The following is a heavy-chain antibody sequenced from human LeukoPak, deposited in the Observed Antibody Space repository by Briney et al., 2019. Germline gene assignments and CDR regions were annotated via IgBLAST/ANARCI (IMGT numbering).Heavy chain of an antibody. CDR1: GGTFSSYA. D-gene: IGHD6-13*01. J-gene: IGHJ3*02. CDR2: IIPIFGTA. V-gene: IGHV1-69*13. Sequence: SVKVSCKASGGTFSSYAISWVRQAPGQGLEWMGGIIPIFGTANYAQKFQGRVTITADESTSTAYMELRSLRSDDTAVYYCARRAYSSSWSDAFDIWGQGTMGTVSS. CDR3: ARRAYSSSWSDAFDI.